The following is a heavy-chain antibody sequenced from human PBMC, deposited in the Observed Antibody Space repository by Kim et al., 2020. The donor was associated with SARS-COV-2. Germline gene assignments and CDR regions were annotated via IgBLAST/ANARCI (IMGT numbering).Heavy chain of an antibody. D-gene: IGHD2-2*01. J-gene: IGHJ3*02. CDR1: GYSISSGYY. Sequence: SETLSLTCTVSGYSISSGYYWGWIRQPPGKGLEWIGSIYHSGSTYYNPSLKSRVTISVDTSKNQFSLKLSSVTAADTAVYYCASQPRSAFDIWGQGTMVTVSS. CDR2: IYHSGST. CDR3: ASQPRSAFDI. V-gene: IGHV4-38-2*02.